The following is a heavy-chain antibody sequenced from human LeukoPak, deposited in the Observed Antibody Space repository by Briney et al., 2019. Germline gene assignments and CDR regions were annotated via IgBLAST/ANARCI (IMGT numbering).Heavy chain of an antibody. V-gene: IGHV4-39*07. J-gene: IGHJ5*02. CDR1: GGSISSSSYY. CDR3: ARDQSSWFDP. CDR2: IYTSGST. Sequence: SETLSLTCTVSGGSISSSSYYWGWVRQPPGKGLEWIGRIYTSGSTNYNPSLKSRVTMSVDTSKNQFSLKLSSVTAADTAVYYCARDQSSWFDPWGQGTLVTVSS. D-gene: IGHD1-26*01.